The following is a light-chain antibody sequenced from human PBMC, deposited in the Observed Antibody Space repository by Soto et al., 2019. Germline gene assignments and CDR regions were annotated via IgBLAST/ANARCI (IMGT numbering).Light chain of an antibody. CDR2: GGS. CDR1: SNDVGSYNL. CDR3: CSFAGNSNYV. J-gene: IGLJ1*01. Sequence: QSALAQPASVSGSPGQSIAISCAGTSNDVGSYNLVSWYQHHPGKAPKLMIYGGSKRPSGVSDRFSGSKSGNTASLTISGLQAEDEADYYCCSFAGNSNYVFGTGTRSPS. V-gene: IGLV2-23*01.